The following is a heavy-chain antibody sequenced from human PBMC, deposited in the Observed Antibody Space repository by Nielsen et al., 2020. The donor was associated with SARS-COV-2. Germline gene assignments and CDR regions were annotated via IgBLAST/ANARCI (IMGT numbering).Heavy chain of an antibody. J-gene: IGHJ4*02. Sequence: SLKISCAASGFTFDDYAMHWVRQAPGKGLEWVSGISWNSGSIGYADSVKGRFTISRDNAKNSLYLQMNSLRAEDTALYYCAKLGNNWNDGGDYWGQGTLVTVSS. V-gene: IGHV3-9*01. CDR3: AKLGNNWNDGGDY. D-gene: IGHD1-20*01. CDR2: ISWNSGSI. CDR1: GFTFDDYA.